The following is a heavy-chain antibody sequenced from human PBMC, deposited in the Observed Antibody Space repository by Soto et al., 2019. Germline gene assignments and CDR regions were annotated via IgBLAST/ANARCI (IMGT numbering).Heavy chain of an antibody. CDR1: GGSFSGYY. Sequence: QVQLQQWGAGLLKPSETLSLTCAVYGGSFSGYYWSWIRQPPGKGLEWIGEINHSGSTNYNPSLKRRVIVSVDTSRNLFSLKLSSVTAADTAVYYCARGYYYDSSGYSRGNDYWGQGTLVTVSS. J-gene: IGHJ4*02. CDR3: ARGYYYDSSGYSRGNDY. CDR2: INHSGST. V-gene: IGHV4-34*01. D-gene: IGHD3-22*01.